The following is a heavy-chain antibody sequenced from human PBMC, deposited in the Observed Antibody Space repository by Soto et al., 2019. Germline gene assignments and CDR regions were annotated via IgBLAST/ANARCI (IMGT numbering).Heavy chain of an antibody. D-gene: IGHD5-12*01. V-gene: IGHV3-30*03. J-gene: IGHJ4*02. CDR2: ISYDGSNK. Sequence: QVQLVESGGGVVQPGRSLRLSCAASGFTFSSYGMHWVRQAPGKGLEWVAVISYDGSNKYYADSVKGRFTISRDNSKNTLYLQMNRLRAEDTAVYYCARGRLATNFVDYWGQGTLVTVSS. CDR1: GFTFSSYG. CDR3: ARGRLATNFVDY.